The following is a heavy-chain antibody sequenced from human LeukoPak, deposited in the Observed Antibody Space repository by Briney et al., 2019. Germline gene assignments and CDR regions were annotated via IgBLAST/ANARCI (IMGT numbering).Heavy chain of an antibody. V-gene: IGHV3-23*01. CDR3: AKRVGHSYGDFDY. Sequence: GGSLRLFCAASGFTFSSYAMSWVRQAPGQGLEWVSAITDSGVYTHYVDSVEGRFTISRDNSKNRLYLQMNSLRAEDTALYYCAKRVGHSYGDFDYWGQGTLVTVSS. J-gene: IGHJ4*02. CDR1: GFTFSSYA. D-gene: IGHD5-18*01. CDR2: ITDSGVYT.